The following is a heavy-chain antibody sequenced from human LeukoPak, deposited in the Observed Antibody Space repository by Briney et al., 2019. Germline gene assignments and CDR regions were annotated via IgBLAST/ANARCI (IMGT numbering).Heavy chain of an antibody. V-gene: IGHV4-34*01. Sequence: SETLCLTSAVSGGSFSGYYWRAIRQPPAEGVERRGEINHSVSTNYNPSLKSRVTISVDTSKNQFSLKLSSVTAADTAVYYCARANPRKYCSGGSCSKVYYYYYGMDVWGQGTTVTVSS. CDR3: ARANPRKYCSGGSCSKVYYYYYGMDV. J-gene: IGHJ6*02. CDR2: INHSVST. CDR1: GGSFSGYY. D-gene: IGHD2-15*01.